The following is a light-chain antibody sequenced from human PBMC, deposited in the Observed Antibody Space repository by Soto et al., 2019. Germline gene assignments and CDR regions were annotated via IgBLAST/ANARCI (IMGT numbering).Light chain of an antibody. CDR1: QSVRTY. V-gene: IGKV3-11*01. J-gene: IGKJ5*01. CDR3: QQRNMWPPIT. Sequence: EIVLTQSPVTLSLSPGERATLSCRASQSVRTYLAWYQVKPGQAPRLLIYDASSRAFGVPARFSGSGSGTDFTLTISSLEPEDFAVYYCQQRNMWPPITFGQGTRLEIK. CDR2: DAS.